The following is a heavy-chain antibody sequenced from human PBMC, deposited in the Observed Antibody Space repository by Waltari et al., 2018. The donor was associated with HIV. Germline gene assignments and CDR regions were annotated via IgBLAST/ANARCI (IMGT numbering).Heavy chain of an antibody. J-gene: IGHJ4*02. CDR3: ARDGSPIDF. CDR2: IYSSGTT. Sequence: QVQLQESGPGLVKTSETLSLTCTVSGGSISNYYWSCIRQTAGKGLEWIGRIYSSGTTDYNPTLTSRVTMSVDTSKNQFSLNLTSVTAADTAVYYCARDGSPIDFWGQGTLVTVSS. V-gene: IGHV4-4*07. CDR1: GGSISNYY.